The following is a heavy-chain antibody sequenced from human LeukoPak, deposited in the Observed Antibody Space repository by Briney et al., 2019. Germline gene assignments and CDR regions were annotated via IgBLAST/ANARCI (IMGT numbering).Heavy chain of an antibody. CDR2: INHSGST. J-gene: IGHJ5*02. CDR1: GGSFSGYY. D-gene: IGHD1-1*01. CDR3: ARGIAYNWNDVGFYWFDP. V-gene: IGHV4-34*01. Sequence: PSETLSLTCAVYGGSFSGYYWSWIRQPPGKGLEWIGEINHSGSTNYNPSLKSRVTISVDTSKNQFSLKLSSVTAADTAVYYCARGIAYNWNDVGFYWFDPWGQGTLVTVSS.